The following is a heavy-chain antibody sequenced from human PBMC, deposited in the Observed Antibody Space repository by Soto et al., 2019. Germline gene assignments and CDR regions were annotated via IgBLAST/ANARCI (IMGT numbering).Heavy chain of an antibody. CDR2: IYSGGST. CDR1: GFTVSSNY. Sequence: GGSVRLSCAASGFTVSSNYMSWVRQAPGKGLEWVSVIYSGGSTYYADSVKGRFTISRDNSKNTLYLQMNSLRAEDTAVYYCARNYDILTGYIDYWGQGTLVTVSS. J-gene: IGHJ4*02. V-gene: IGHV3-66*01. D-gene: IGHD3-9*01. CDR3: ARNYDILTGYIDY.